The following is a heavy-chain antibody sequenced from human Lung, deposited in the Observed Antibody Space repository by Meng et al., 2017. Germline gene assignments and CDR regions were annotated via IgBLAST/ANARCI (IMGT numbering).Heavy chain of an antibody. Sequence: QVPPHDRGPGLVNPSETLSLTFSVSGGSISSISYYWGWIRQPPGKGLEWIGSISDGGNTYYNPSLQSRVSISVDTSKNQFSLKLRSVTAADTAVYYCARVKYSSSWYLDFWGQGALVTVSS. V-gene: IGHV4-39*07. CDR3: ARVKYSSSWYLDF. D-gene: IGHD6-13*01. CDR1: GGSISSISYY. J-gene: IGHJ4*02. CDR2: ISDGGNT.